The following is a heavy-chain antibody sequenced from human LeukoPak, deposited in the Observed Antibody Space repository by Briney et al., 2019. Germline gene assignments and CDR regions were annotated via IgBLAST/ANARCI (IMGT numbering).Heavy chain of an antibody. V-gene: IGHV3-9*01. Sequence: GGSLRLSCAASGFSFDDFAMHWVRHAPGKGLEWVSGITWNGGTIDYADSVKGRFTISRDNAKNSLYLQMNSLRAEDTALYYCATRYASGPIADYWGQGTLVTVSS. CDR1: GFSFDDFA. D-gene: IGHD3-10*01. CDR2: ITWNGGTI. CDR3: ATRYASGPIADY. J-gene: IGHJ4*02.